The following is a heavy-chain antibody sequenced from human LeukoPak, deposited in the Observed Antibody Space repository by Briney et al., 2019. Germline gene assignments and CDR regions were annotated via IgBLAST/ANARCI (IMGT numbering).Heavy chain of an antibody. D-gene: IGHD3-10*01. CDR1: GGPIGGYY. V-gene: IGHV4-59*01. CDR2: IYYSGST. CDR3: ASAVGYYGSGAFDY. Sequence: SEPLSLTCTVSGGPIGGYYWSWIAQPPGKGLEWIGYIYYSGSTNYNPSLKSRVTISVDTSKNQFSLKLSSVTAADTAVYYCASAVGYYGSGAFDYWGQGTLVTVSS. J-gene: IGHJ4*02.